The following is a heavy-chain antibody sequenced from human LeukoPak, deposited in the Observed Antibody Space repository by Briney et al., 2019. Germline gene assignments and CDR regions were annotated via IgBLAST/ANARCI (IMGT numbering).Heavy chain of an antibody. Sequence: PGGSLRLSCAASGFTFSSYAMSWVRQAPGKGLEWVSAISGSGGSTYYADSVKGRFTISRDNSKNTLYLQMNSLRAEDTAVYYCAKDLIDHYGSGSYYTYWGQGTLVTVSS. CDR1: GFTFSSYA. CDR3: AKDLIDHYGSGSYYTY. V-gene: IGHV3-23*01. J-gene: IGHJ4*02. D-gene: IGHD3-10*01. CDR2: ISGSGGST.